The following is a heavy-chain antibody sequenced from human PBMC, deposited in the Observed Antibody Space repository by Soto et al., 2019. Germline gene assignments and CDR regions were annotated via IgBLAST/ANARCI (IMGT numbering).Heavy chain of an antibody. Sequence: QVPLVQSGAEVKKPGSSVKVSCKASGGTFSSYAISWVRQAPGQGLEWMGGIIPIFGTANYAQKFQGRVTITADESTSTAYMELSSLRSEDTAVYYCARGVPGYGGNSAILYFDYWGQGTLVTVSS. CDR2: IIPIFGTA. V-gene: IGHV1-69*01. CDR3: ARGVPGYGGNSAILYFDY. D-gene: IGHD2-21*02. J-gene: IGHJ4*02. CDR1: GGTFSSYA.